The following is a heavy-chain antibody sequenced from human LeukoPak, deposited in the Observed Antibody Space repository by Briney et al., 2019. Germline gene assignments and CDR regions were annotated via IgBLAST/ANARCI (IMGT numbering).Heavy chain of an antibody. CDR3: ARDVTPMIPGDAFDI. V-gene: IGHV1-18*01. Sequence: ASVKVSCKASGFIFTSYGITWVRQAPGQGLEWMGWISANNGNTNYVQKFQGRVTMTTDTSTTTAYMELRSLRSDDTAVYCCARDVTPMIPGDAFDIWGQGTMVTVSS. CDR1: GFIFTSYG. D-gene: IGHD3-22*01. J-gene: IGHJ3*02. CDR2: ISANNGNT.